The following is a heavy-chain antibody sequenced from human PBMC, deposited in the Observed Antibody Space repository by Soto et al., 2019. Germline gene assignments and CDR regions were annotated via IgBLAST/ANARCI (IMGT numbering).Heavy chain of an antibody. Sequence: QVQLQESGPGLVKPSETLSLTCAVSGVSISSSHWWCWLRQPPGKGLEWIGEVYHSGRANYNPSQKCRVSLSVDKSKIHVSLRLGSVTAPDTALYYCARIAGVTSTVDPWGQGALVTASS. CDR3: ARIAGVTSTVDP. D-gene: IGHD4-4*01. CDR1: GVSISSSHW. J-gene: IGHJ5*02. V-gene: IGHV4-4*02. CDR2: VYHSGRA.